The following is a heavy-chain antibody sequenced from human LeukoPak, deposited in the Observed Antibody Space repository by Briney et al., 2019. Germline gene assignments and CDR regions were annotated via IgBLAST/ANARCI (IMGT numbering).Heavy chain of an antibody. D-gene: IGHD2-15*01. Sequence: PSETLSLTCTVSGGSISSYYWSWIRQPPGKGLEWIGYIYYSGSTNYNPSLKSRVTISVDTSKNQFSLKLSSVTAADTAVYYCARVSQAEANAFDIWGQGTMVTVSS. CDR3: ARVSQAEANAFDI. CDR2: IYYSGST. V-gene: IGHV4-59*08. CDR1: GGSISSYY. J-gene: IGHJ3*02.